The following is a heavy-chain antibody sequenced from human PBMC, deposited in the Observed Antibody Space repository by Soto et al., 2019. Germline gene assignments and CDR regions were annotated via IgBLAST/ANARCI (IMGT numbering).Heavy chain of an antibody. Sequence: GASVKVSCKASGGTFSSYAISWVRQAPGYGLEWMGGIIPIFGTANYAQKFQGRVTITADESMSTAYMDLSSLRSEDTAVYYCARGGYSYVTHPFDIWGQGTMVTVSS. D-gene: IGHD5-18*01. CDR2: IIPIFGTA. J-gene: IGHJ3*02. V-gene: IGHV1-69*13. CDR1: GGTFSSYA. CDR3: ARGGYSYVTHPFDI.